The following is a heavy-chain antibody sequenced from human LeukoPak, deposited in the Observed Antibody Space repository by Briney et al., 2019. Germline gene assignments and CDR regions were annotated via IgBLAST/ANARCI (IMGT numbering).Heavy chain of an antibody. J-gene: IGHJ3*02. Sequence: ASVKVSCKASGYTFTSHFMHWVRRAPGQGLEWMGIINPRGGSTSYTQKFQGRVTMTGDTSTSTVYMELSSLRSEDTAVYYCARVKSYYYDTSDKDAFDIWGQGTMVTVSS. D-gene: IGHD3-22*01. CDR1: GYTFTSHF. V-gene: IGHV1-46*01. CDR2: INPRGGST. CDR3: ARVKSYYYDTSDKDAFDI.